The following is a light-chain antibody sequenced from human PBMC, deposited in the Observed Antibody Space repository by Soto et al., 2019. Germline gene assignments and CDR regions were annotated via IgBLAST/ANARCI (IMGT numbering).Light chain of an antibody. CDR1: QNVATY. Sequence: VMTQSPANMSVSPGERVTLSCRASQNVATYVAWYQQKRGQAPRLLIYASSTRATDIPATFSGSGSGTQFSFTISSLQSEDSAVYYCLQYYLRGLSFGGGTKVEI. CDR3: LQYYLRGLS. CDR2: ASS. J-gene: IGKJ4*01. V-gene: IGKV3D-15*01.